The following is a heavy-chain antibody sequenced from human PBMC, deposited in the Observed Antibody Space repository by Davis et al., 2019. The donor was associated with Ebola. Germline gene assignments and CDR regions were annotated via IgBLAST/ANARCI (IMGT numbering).Heavy chain of an antibody. CDR1: GFSLTASGMS. Sequence: SGPTLVKPTQTLTLTCTFSGFSLTASGMSVNWIRQPPGKALEWLGFIDWNDDKYYSTSLKTRLTISKDTSRNQVVLTMTNMDPVDTATYFCARMAPRGYLYGPGRYYFDNWGQGTLVTVSS. D-gene: IGHD5-18*01. V-gene: IGHV2-70*01. CDR3: ARMAPRGYLYGPGRYYFDN. J-gene: IGHJ4*02. CDR2: IDWNDDK.